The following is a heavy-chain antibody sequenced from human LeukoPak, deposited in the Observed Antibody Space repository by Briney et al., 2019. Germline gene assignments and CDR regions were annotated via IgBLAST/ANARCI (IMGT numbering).Heavy chain of an antibody. J-gene: IGHJ4*02. Sequence: PGGTLRLSCAASGFTFSSYGMSWVRQAPGKGLEWVSAISGSGGSTYYADSVKGWFTISRDNSKNTLYLQMNSLRAEDTAVYYCAKDIGEWELPNYFDYWGQGTLVTVSS. CDR1: GFTFSSYG. CDR3: AKDIGEWELPNYFDY. CDR2: ISGSGGST. V-gene: IGHV3-23*01. D-gene: IGHD1-26*01.